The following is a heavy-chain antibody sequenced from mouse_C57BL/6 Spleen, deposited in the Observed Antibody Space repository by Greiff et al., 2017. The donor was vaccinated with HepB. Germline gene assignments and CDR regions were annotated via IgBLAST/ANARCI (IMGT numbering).Heavy chain of an antibody. CDR1: GYTFTSYW. V-gene: IGHV1-64*01. D-gene: IGHD2-2*01. Sequence: QVQLQQPGAELVKPGASVKLSCKASGYTFTSYWMHWVKQRPGQGLEWIGMIHPNSGSTNYNEKFKSKATLTVDKSSSTAYMQLSSLTSEDSAVYYWARPIYYGYDDWYFDVWGTGTTVTVSS. CDR3: ARPIYYGYDDWYFDV. CDR2: IHPNSGST. J-gene: IGHJ1*03.